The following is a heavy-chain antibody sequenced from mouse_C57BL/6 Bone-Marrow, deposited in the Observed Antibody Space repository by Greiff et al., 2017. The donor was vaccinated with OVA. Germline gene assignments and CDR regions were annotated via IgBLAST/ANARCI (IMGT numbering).Heavy chain of an antibody. V-gene: IGHV1-81*01. J-gene: IGHJ2*01. CDR1: GYTFTSYG. CDR3: ARVSYYGNYFDY. CDR2: IYPRSGNT. D-gene: IGHD2-10*01. Sequence: VQLQQSGAELARPGASVKLSCKASGYTFTSYGISWVKQRTGQGIEWIGEIYPRSGNTYYNEKFKGKATLTADKSSSTAYMELRSLTSEDSAVYVCARVSYYGNYFDYWGQGTTLTVAA.